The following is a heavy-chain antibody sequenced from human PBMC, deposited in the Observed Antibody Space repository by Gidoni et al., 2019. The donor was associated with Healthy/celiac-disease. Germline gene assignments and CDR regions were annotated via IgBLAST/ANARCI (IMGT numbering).Heavy chain of an antibody. CDR1: GFTFSRYA. V-gene: IGHV3-30*04. D-gene: IGHD1-26*01. J-gene: IGHJ4*02. CDR2: ISYDGSNK. CDR3: ARGGSWELLRWTTLVDY. Sequence: QVQLVESGGGVVQPGRSLRLSCAASGFTFSRYAMHWVRQAPGKGLEWVAVISYDGSNKYYADSVKGRFTISRDNSKNTLYLQMNSLRAEDTAVYYCARGGSWELLRWTTLVDYWGQGTLVTVSS.